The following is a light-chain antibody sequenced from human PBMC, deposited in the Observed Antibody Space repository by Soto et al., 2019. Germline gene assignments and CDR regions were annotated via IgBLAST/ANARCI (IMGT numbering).Light chain of an antibody. CDR3: QQYDSWPPT. Sequence: EIVMTQSPATVSVSPGERATLSCRASQSIRNKLAWYQQRPGQAPTLLIYGASTRATGVTATFRGSGSGTEFTLTINGLQSEDFALSWCQQYDSWPPTFGGGPKVEIK. CDR2: GAS. J-gene: IGKJ4*01. V-gene: IGKV3-15*01. CDR1: QSIRNK.